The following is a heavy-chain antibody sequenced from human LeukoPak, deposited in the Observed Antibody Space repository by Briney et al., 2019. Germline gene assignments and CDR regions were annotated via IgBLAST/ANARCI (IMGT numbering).Heavy chain of an antibody. CDR2: IYYSGST. V-gene: IGHV4-31*03. Sequence: SETLSLTCTVSGGSISSGGYYWSWIRQHPGKGLEWIGYIYYSGSTYYNPSLKSRVTISVDTSKNQFSLKLSSVTAADTAVYYCARSTTVATRYFDYWGQGTLVTVSS. J-gene: IGHJ4*02. D-gene: IGHD4-23*01. CDR1: GGSISSGGYY. CDR3: ARSTTVATRYFDY.